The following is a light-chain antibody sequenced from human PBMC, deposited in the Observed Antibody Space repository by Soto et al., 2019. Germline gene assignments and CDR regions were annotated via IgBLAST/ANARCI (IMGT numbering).Light chain of an antibody. Sequence: VVTQSPATLSVFPGETATLSCRASQSVSSDLAWYQQRPGQAPRLLIYGASTRATGIPARFRGSGSGTELRLTISSLKCEYFATYYCQQYNTWHPKMAFGRGTKGEI. CDR2: GAS. V-gene: IGKV3-15*01. CDR1: QSVSSD. CDR3: QQYNTWHPKMA. J-gene: IGKJ1*01.